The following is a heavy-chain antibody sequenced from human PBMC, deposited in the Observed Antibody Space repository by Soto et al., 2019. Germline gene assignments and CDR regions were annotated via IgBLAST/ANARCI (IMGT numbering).Heavy chain of an antibody. V-gene: IGHV3-9*01. D-gene: IGHD1-26*01. CDR2: ISWNSDST. CDR3: AKDTYIIVGGTHIDF. J-gene: IGHJ4*02. Sequence: EGHLVGSGGGLVQPGRSLRLSCAASVFTFDDYAMHWVRQAPGNVLEWVSGISWNSDSTGYADSVKGRFTISRDNAKNSLFLQMNSLRAEDTALYFCAKDTYIIVGGTHIDFWGRGTLVSVSS. CDR1: VFTFDDYA.